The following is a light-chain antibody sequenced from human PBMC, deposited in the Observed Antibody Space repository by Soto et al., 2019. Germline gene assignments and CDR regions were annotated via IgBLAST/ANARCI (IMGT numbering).Light chain of an antibody. J-gene: IGLJ1*01. Sequence: QSVLTQPASVSGSPGQSITLSCTGTSSDVGSYNLVSWYQQSPGKAPKLIIYEDSKRPSGVSNRFSGSKSANTASLTISGLQAEDEADYYCCSYAGSSAFFVLGLGTKVT. CDR1: SSDVGSYNL. CDR2: EDS. V-gene: IGLV2-23*01. CDR3: CSYAGSSAFFV.